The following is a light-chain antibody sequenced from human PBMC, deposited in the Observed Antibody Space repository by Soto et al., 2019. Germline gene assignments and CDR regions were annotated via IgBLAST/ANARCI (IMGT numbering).Light chain of an antibody. J-gene: IGLJ1*01. V-gene: IGLV2-8*01. CDR3: SSYTGTDNLLYV. CDR1: SSDIGKYNY. Sequence: QSALTQPPSASGSPGQSVTISCTGTSSDIGKYNYVSWYQQHPGKAPEVLVYEVDRRPAGVPDRFSGSKSANTASLTVSGLQPEDEADYYCSSYTGTDNLLYVFGTGTKLTVL. CDR2: EVD.